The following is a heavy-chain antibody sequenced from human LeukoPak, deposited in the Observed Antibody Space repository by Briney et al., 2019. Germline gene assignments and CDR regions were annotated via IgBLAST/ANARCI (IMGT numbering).Heavy chain of an antibody. D-gene: IGHD6-19*01. CDR3: ARDRGKAVAGYFDY. V-gene: IGHV4-4*07. J-gene: IGHJ4*02. CDR2: IYTSGST. CDR1: GGSFSGYY. Sequence: PSETLSLTCAVYGGSFSGYYWSWIRQPAGKGLEWIGRIYTSGSTNYNPSLKSRVTMSVDTSKNQFSLKLSSVTAADTAVYYCARDRGKAVAGYFDYWGQGTLVTVSS.